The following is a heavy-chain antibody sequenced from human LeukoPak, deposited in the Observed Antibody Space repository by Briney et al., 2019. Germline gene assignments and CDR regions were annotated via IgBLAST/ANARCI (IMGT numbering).Heavy chain of an antibody. V-gene: IGHV3-21*01. CDR3: ARDRGRYYYGSGSFDY. CDR2: ISSSSSYI. J-gene: IGHJ4*02. CDR1: GFTFSSYS. D-gene: IGHD3-10*01. Sequence: GGSLRLSCAASGFTFSSYSMNWVRQAPGKGLEWVPSISSSSSYIYYADSVKGRFTISRDNAKNSLYLQMNSLRAEDTAVYYCARDRGRYYYGSGSFDYWGQGTLVTVSS.